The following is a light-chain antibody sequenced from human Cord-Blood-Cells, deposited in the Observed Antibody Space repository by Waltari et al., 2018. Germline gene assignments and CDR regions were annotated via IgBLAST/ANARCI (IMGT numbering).Light chain of an antibody. Sequence: IQMTQSPSSLSASVGDRVTITCRASQGISSYLNWYQQKPGKAPKVLIYAASSLQSGVPSRFSGSGSGTDFTLTISSLQPEDFATCYCQQSYSTPVTFGGGTKVEIK. CDR3: QQSYSTPVT. V-gene: IGKV1-39*01. J-gene: IGKJ4*01. CDR2: AAS. CDR1: QGISSY.